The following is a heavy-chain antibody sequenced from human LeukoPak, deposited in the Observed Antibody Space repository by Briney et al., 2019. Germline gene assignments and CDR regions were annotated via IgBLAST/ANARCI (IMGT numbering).Heavy chain of an antibody. J-gene: IGHJ6*02. CDR1: GGSFSDYY. CDR2: INHSGST. Sequence: SETLSLTCAVYGGSFSDYYWSWIRQPPGKGLERIGEINHSGSTNYNPSLKSRVTISVDTSKNQFSLKLSSVTAADTAVYYCARGRAVAGPSQIKYYYYGMDVWGQGTTVTVSS. CDR3: ARGRAVAGPSQIKYYYYGMDV. V-gene: IGHV4-34*01. D-gene: IGHD6-19*01.